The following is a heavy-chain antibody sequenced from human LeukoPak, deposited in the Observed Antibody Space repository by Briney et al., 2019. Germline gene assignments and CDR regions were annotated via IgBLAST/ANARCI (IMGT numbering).Heavy chain of an antibody. D-gene: IGHD7-27*01. V-gene: IGHV3-30*02. J-gene: IGHJ5*02. CDR3: AKDGNWASVS. CDR2: IRHDGTDQ. CDR1: VFTFS. Sequence: PGGSLRLSCVGSVFTFSVHWVRQVPGKGLEGLTFIRHDGTDQHYADSVRGRFTISRDNSKNTVYLQMNSLRPEDTALYYCAKDGNWASVSWGQGTLVTVSS.